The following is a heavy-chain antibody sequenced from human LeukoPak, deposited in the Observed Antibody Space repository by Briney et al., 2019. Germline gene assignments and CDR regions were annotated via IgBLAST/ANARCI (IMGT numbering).Heavy chain of an antibody. CDR3: ACPYYGGNSPDAFDI. Sequence: SVKDSCKASGFTFTSSAVQWVRQARGQRLEWIGWIVVGSGNTNYAQKFQERVTITRDMSTSTAYMELSSLRSEDTAVYYCACPYYGGNSPDAFDIWGQGTMVTVSS. CDR1: GFTFTSSA. CDR2: IVVGSGNT. J-gene: IGHJ3*02. V-gene: IGHV1-58*01. D-gene: IGHD4-23*01.